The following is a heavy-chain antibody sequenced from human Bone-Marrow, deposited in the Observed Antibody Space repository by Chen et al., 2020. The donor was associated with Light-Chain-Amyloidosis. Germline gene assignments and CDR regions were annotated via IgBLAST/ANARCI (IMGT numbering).Heavy chain of an antibody. D-gene: IGHD7-27*01. CDR2: IYSGGGS. Sequence: EVQLVESGGGLIQPGGSLRLSCAASGFTVSSKYMSWVRQAPGKGLEWVSVIYSGGGSNYVVSVKGRITISRDNSKNALFLKMDTLRAGDAAVYYWAGGVTGGGRGYWGQGTLVTVSS. CDR1: GFTVSSKY. CDR3: AGGVTGGGRGY. V-gene: IGHV3-53*01. J-gene: IGHJ4*02.